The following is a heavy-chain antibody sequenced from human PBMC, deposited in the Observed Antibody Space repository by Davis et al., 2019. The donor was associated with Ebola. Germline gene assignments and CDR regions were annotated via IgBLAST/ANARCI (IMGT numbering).Heavy chain of an antibody. CDR1: GGPISSYY. Sequence: MPSETLSLTCTVSGGPISSYYWSWIRQPPGKGLEWIGYIYYSGSTNYNPSLKSRVTISVDTSKNQFSLKLSSATAADTAVYYCARGGYSSGWYPVFRYFQHWGQGTLVTVSS. V-gene: IGHV4-59*08. CDR3: ARGGYSSGWYPVFRYFQH. J-gene: IGHJ1*01. D-gene: IGHD6-19*01. CDR2: IYYSGST.